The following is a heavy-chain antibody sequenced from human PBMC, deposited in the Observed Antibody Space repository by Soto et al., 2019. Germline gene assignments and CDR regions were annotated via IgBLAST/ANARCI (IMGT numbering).Heavy chain of an antibody. V-gene: IGHV1-69*13. J-gene: IGHJ6*02. Sequence: SVKVSCKASGGTFSSYAISWVRQAPGQGLEWMGGIIPIFGTANYAQKFQGRVTITADESTSTAYMELSSLRSEDTAVYYCASSNSHEELRYFDWSYYYGMDVWGQGTTVTVSS. D-gene: IGHD3-9*01. CDR2: IIPIFGTA. CDR3: ASSNSHEELRYFDWSYYYGMDV. CDR1: GGTFSSYA.